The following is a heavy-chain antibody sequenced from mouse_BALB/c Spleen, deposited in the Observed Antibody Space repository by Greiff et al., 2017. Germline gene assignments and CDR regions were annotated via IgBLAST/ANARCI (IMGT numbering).Heavy chain of an antibody. CDR3: ARADYDFAWFAY. V-gene: IGHV1-69*02. D-gene: IGHD2-4*01. J-gene: IGHJ3*01. CDR2: IDPSDSYT. Sequence: QVQLQQPGAELVKPGASVKLSCKASGYTFTSYWMHWVKQRPGQGLEWIGEIDPSDSYTNYNQKFKGKATLTVDKSSSTAYMQLSSLTSEDSAVYYCARADYDFAWFAYWGQGTLVTVSA. CDR1: GYTFTSYW.